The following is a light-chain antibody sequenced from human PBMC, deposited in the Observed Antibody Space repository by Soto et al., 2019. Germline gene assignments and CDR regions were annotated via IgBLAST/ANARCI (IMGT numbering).Light chain of an antibody. CDR2: AAS. Sequence: EIVLTQSPGTLSLSPGERATLSCRASQSVGNNYLAWYQQRPGQSPRLLIYAASNRVNGIPDRFSGSGSETDFTLTISRLEPEDFAVYYCQQYGGSPPFTFGPGTKVDIK. CDR1: QSVGNNY. V-gene: IGKV3-20*01. CDR3: QQYGGSPPFT. J-gene: IGKJ3*01.